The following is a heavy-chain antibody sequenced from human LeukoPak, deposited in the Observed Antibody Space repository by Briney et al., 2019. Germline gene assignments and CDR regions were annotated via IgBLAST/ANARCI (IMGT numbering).Heavy chain of an antibody. Sequence: ASVRVSCKTSGYTFTDYDITWVRQAPGQGLEWMGRVSPYNGNTYYSQRFQDRVTITKDTSTGTAYMDLRNLRTDDTAMYYCARDGRVRRVVKDLFEYWGQGTLVAVSS. CDR2: VSPYNGNT. CDR1: GYTFTDYD. J-gene: IGHJ4*02. V-gene: IGHV1-18*01. D-gene: IGHD3-10*01. CDR3: ARDGRVRRVVKDLFEY.